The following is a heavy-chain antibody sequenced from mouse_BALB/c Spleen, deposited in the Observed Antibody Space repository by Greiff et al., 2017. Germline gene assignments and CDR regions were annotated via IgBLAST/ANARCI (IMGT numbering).Heavy chain of an antibody. CDR2: ISYDGSN. V-gene: IGHV3-6*02. CDR1: GYSITSGYY. Sequence: DVKLQESGPGLVKPSQSLSLTCSVTGYSITSGYYWNWIRQFPGNKLEWMGYISYDGSNNYNPSLKNRISITRDTSKNQFFLKLNSVTTEDTATYYCARDPGLRLFAYWGQGTLVTVSA. J-gene: IGHJ3*01. D-gene: IGHD2-4*01. CDR3: ARDPGLRLFAY.